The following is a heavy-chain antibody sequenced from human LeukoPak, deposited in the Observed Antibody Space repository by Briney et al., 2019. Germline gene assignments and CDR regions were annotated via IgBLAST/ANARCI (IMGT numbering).Heavy chain of an antibody. CDR1: GGSISRYY. J-gene: IGHJ6*02. Sequence: PSETLTLTCTVSGGSISRYYWSWIRQPPGKGLEWIGYIYYSGSTNYNPSLKSRVTISVDTSKNQFSLKLSSVTAADTAVYYCERGRAVAGIYYYYYGMDVWGQGTTVTLSS. V-gene: IGHV4-59*01. D-gene: IGHD6-19*01. CDR2: IYYSGST. CDR3: ERGRAVAGIYYYYYGMDV.